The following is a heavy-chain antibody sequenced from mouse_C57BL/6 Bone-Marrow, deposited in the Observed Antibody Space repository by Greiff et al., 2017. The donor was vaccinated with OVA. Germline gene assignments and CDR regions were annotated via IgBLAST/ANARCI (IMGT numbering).Heavy chain of an antibody. J-gene: IGHJ4*01. Sequence: VQLQQPGAELVKPGASVKLSCKASGYTFTSYWMHWVKQRPGRGLEWIGRIDPSDSYTNYNQKFKGKSTLTVDKSSSTAYMQLSSLTSEDSAVYYCAREKGGYYAMDYWGQGTSVTVSS. CDR1: GYTFTSYW. CDR2: IDPSDSYT. V-gene: IGHV1-69*01. CDR3: AREKGGYYAMDY.